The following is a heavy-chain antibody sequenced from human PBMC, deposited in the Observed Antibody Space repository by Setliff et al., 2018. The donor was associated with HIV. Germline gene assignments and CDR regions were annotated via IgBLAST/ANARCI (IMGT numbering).Heavy chain of an antibody. D-gene: IGHD6-19*01. CDR2: ITPDSGVT. CDR3: ARRGTGWPYYFDY. V-gene: IGHV1-18*01. J-gene: IGHJ4*02. Sequence: ASVKVSCKASGYTFSSHGISWLRQAPGRGLEWMGWITPDSGVTKYAQKLLGRVTMTTDTSANTVYMELRTLRSDDTAVYYCARRGTGWPYYFDYWGQGTLVTVSS. CDR1: GYTFSSHG.